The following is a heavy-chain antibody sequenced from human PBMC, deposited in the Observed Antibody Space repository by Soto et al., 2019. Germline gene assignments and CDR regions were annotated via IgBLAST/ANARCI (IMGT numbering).Heavy chain of an antibody. J-gene: IGHJ4*02. Sequence: QVQLVQSGAEVKKPGSSVKVSCKASGGTFSSYRINWVRQAPGQGLEWVGGIVPIYRTADYAQKFQGRFTITTDESVRTSYMELRILKSQDTAVYYCVRDSGAKLSSSWGQGTLVTVSS. CDR1: GGTFSSYR. CDR3: VRDSGAKLSSS. D-gene: IGHD6-13*01. V-gene: IGHV1-69*01. CDR2: IVPIYRTA.